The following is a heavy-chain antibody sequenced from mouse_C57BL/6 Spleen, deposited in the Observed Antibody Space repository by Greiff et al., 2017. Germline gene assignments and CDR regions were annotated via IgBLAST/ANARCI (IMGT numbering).Heavy chain of an antibody. CDR3: ARAYGYDEGYYFDY. D-gene: IGHD2-2*01. CDR2: INPNNGGT. V-gene: IGHV1-26*01. J-gene: IGHJ2*01. Sequence: VQLKQSGPELVKPGASVKISCKASGYTFTDYYMNWVKQSHGKSLEWIGDINPNNGGTSYNQKFKGKATLTVDKSSSTAYMELRSLTSEDSAVYYCARAYGYDEGYYFDYWGQGTTLTVSS. CDR1: GYTFTDYY.